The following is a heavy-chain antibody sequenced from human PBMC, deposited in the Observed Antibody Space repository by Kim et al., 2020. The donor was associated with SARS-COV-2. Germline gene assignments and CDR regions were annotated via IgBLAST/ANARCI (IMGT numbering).Heavy chain of an antibody. Sequence: SETLSLTCTVSGGSISSGGYYWSWIRQHPEKGLEWIAYIYYSGSTYYNPSLKSRLTISVDTSKNQFSLKLSSVTAADTALYYCARGGGYGDYVRYWGQGTLVTVSS. CDR1: GGSISSGGYY. V-gene: IGHV4-31*03. J-gene: IGHJ4*02. CDR2: IYYSGST. CDR3: ARGGGYGDYVRY. D-gene: IGHD4-17*01.